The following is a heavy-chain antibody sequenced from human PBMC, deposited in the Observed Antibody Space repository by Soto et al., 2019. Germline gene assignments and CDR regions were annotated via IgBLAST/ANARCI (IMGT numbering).Heavy chain of an antibody. J-gene: IGHJ4*02. CDR3: AKGYTAMDGGCDY. D-gene: IGHD5-18*01. Sequence: GSLRLSCAASGFTFSSYGMYWVRQAPGKGLEWVAVISYDGSNKYYADSVKGRFTISRDNSKNTLYLQMNSLRAEDTAVYYCAKGYTAMDGGCDYWGQGTLVTVSS. CDR1: GFTFSSYG. V-gene: IGHV3-30*18. CDR2: ISYDGSNK.